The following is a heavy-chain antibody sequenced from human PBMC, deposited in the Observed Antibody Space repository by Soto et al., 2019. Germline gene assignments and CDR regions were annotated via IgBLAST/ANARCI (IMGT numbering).Heavy chain of an antibody. CDR3: ARRTRFLEWTHALDP. J-gene: IGHJ5*02. D-gene: IGHD3-3*01. CDR2: ISAYNGNT. Sequence: QVQLVQSGAEVKKPGASVKVSCKASGYTFTSYGISWVRQAPGQGLEWMGWISAYNGNTNYAQKLQGRVTMTTDTSTSTAYMERSSLRSDDTAVYYCARRTRFLEWTHALDPWGQGTLVTVSS. V-gene: IGHV1-18*01. CDR1: GYTFTSYG.